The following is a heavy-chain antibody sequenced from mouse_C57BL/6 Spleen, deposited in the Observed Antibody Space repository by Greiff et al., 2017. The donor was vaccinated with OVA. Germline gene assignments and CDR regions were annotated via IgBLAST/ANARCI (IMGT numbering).Heavy chain of an antibody. CDR3: ARRGSYYYGSSPYYFDD. V-gene: IGHV1-69*01. J-gene: IGHJ2*01. D-gene: IGHD1-1*01. CDR2: IDPSDSYT. Sequence: QVQLQQSGAELVMPGASVKLSCKASGYTFTSYWMHWVKQRPGQGLEWIGEIDPSDSYTNYNQKFQGKSTLTVDKSSSTAYMQLSSLTSEDSAVYYCARRGSYYYGSSPYYFDDWGQGTTLTVSS. CDR1: GYTFTSYW.